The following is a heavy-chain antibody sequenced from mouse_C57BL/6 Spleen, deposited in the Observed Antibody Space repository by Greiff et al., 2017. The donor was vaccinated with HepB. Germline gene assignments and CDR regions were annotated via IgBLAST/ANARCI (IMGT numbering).Heavy chain of an antibody. V-gene: IGHV6-6*01. CDR3: TRSYYYGVFYFDY. CDR2: IRNKANNHAT. CDR1: GFTFSDAW. Sequence: EVKVVESGGGLVQPGGSMKLSCAASGFTFSDAWMDWVRQSPEKGLEWVAEIRNKANNHATYYAESVKGRFTISRDDSKSSVYLQMNSLRAEDTGIYYCTRSYYYGVFYFDYWGQGTTLTVSS. D-gene: IGHD2-1*01. J-gene: IGHJ2*01.